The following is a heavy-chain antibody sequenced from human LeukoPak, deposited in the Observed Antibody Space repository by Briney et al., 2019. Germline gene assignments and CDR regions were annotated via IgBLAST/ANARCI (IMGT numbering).Heavy chain of an antibody. D-gene: IGHD3-16*01. CDR1: GGSISSYY. V-gene: IGHV4-4*07. J-gene: IGHJ4*02. Sequence: PSETLSLTCAVSGGSISSYYWSWIRQPAGKGLEWIGRIYTSGSTNYNPSLKSRVTISVDKSKNQFSLKLSSVTAADTAVYYCARVTEDYFDYWGQGTLVTVSS. CDR2: IYTSGST. CDR3: ARVTEDYFDY.